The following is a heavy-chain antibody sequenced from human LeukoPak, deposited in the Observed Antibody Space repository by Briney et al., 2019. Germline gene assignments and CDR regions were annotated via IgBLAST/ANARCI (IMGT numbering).Heavy chain of an antibody. D-gene: IGHD5-18*01. CDR2: ISSSGSTI. Sequence: GGSLRLSCADSGFTFSDYYMSWIRQAPGKGLEWVSYISSSGSTIYYADSVKGRFTISRDNAKNSLYLQMNSLRAEDTAVYYCARRHEYSYGRDAFDIWGQGTMVTVSS. CDR1: GFTFSDYY. V-gene: IGHV3-11*01. CDR3: ARRHEYSYGRDAFDI. J-gene: IGHJ3*02.